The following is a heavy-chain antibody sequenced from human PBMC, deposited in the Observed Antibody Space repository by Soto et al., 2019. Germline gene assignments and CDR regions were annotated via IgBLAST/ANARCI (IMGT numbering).Heavy chain of an antibody. D-gene: IGHD3-22*01. CDR1: GGSISSSGYY. Sequence: SLTCTVSGGSISSSGYYWSWIRQHPGKGLEWIGYIYYSGSTYYNPSLKSRVTISVDTSKNQFSLKLSSVTAADTAVYYCARDRGITMIVVAPTHYYYGMDVWGQGTTVTVSS. CDR2: IYYSGST. V-gene: IGHV4-31*03. CDR3: ARDRGITMIVVAPTHYYYGMDV. J-gene: IGHJ6*02.